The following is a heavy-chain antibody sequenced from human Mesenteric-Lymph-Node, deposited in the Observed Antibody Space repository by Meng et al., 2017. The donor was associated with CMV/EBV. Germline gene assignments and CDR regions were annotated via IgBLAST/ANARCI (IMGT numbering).Heavy chain of an antibody. J-gene: IGHJ4*02. CDR1: GFTFRSYG. D-gene: IGHD5-18*01. CDR3: ARGRGYNYGYSDY. V-gene: IGHV3-48*04. Sequence: GGSLRLSCAASGFTFRSYGINWVRQAPGEGLEWVSYISSDSSTIYYADSVKGRFTISRDNAKNSLYLQMNSLRAEDTAVYFCARGRGYNYGYSDYWGQGTLVTVSS. CDR2: ISSDSSTI.